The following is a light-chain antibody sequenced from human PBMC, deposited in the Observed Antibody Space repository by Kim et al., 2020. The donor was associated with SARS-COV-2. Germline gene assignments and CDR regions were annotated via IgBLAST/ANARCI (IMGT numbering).Light chain of an antibody. Sequence: VSPGQTATITCSGDKLGDKYVCWYQQNTGQSPVVVIYQDRKRPSGIPERFSGSNSGNTATLTISGTQAMDEADYYCQAWDSSTVLFGGGTKLTVL. CDR1: KLGDKY. CDR2: QDR. CDR3: QAWDSSTVL. J-gene: IGLJ2*01. V-gene: IGLV3-1*01.